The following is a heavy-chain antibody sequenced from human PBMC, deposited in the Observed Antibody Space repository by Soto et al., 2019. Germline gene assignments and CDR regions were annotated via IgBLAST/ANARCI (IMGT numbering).Heavy chain of an antibody. CDR1: GYTFTSYA. J-gene: IGHJ4*02. V-gene: IGHV1-3*01. CDR3: ARDLGGWPDY. Sequence: ASVKVSCKASGYTFTSYAMHWVRQAPGQRLEWMGWINAGNGSTKYSQKFQGRVTITRDTSASTAYMELGSLRSEDTAVYYCARDLGGWPDYWGQGTLVTVSS. D-gene: IGHD2-15*01. CDR2: INAGNGST.